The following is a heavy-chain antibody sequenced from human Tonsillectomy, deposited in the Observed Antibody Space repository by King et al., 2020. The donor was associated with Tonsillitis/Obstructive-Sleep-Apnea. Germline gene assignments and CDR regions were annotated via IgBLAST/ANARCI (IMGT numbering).Heavy chain of an antibody. Sequence: VQLVESGGGVVQPGRSLRISCAASGFIFSSYGMHWVRQAPGKGLEWVAVISYDGSDKYYADSVKGRFTISRDNSKNTLYLQMNSLRAEDTAVYYCAKVLSVTPSYYYYYMDVWGKGTTVTVSS. V-gene: IGHV3-30*18. CDR1: GFIFSSYG. J-gene: IGHJ6*03. D-gene: IGHD4-23*01. CDR2: ISYDGSDK. CDR3: AKVLSVTPSYYYYYMDV.